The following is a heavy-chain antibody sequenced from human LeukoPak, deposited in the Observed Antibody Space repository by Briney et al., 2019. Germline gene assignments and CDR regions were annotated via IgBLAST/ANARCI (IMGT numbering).Heavy chain of an antibody. CDR3: ARGGNYDILTGYIFDY. V-gene: IGHV3-7*03. Sequence: GGSLRLSCAASGFTFSNYWMSWVRQAPGKGLEWVADIKHDGGDKHYVDSVKGRFTIARDSAKNSLNLQMNSLRAEDTAVYYCARGGNYDILTGYIFDYWGQGTLVTVSS. CDR2: IKHDGGDK. D-gene: IGHD3-9*01. J-gene: IGHJ4*02. CDR1: GFTFSNYW.